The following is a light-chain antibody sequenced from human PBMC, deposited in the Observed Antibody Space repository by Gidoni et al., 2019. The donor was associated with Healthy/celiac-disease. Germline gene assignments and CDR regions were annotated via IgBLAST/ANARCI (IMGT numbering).Light chain of an antibody. V-gene: IGKV3-15*01. CDR1: QSVSSN. CDR3: QKYNNWLT. CDR2: GAS. J-gene: IGKJ4*01. Sequence: EIVMPQSPATLSVSPGERATLSCRASQSVSSNLAWYQQKPGQAPRLLIYGASTRATGIPARFSGSGSGTEFTLTISSLQYEDFAVYYCQKYNNWLTFGGGTKVEIK.